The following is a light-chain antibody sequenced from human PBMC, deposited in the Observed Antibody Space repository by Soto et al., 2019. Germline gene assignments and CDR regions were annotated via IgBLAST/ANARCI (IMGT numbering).Light chain of an antibody. J-gene: IGKJ4*01. CDR1: QSVDNY. V-gene: IGKV3-11*01. CDR2: DAS. CDR3: QQRIKWPS. Sequence: EIVLTQSPATLSLSPGERATLSCRASQSVDNYLAWYQQKPGQAPRLFIYDASGRATGIPARFTGSGSGTDFTVTISALEPEDSGVYYCQQRIKWPSFGGGTKVEIK.